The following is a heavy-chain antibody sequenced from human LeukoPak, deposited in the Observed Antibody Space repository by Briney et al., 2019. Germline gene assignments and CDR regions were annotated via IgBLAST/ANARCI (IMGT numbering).Heavy chain of an antibody. CDR3: ARRVVRGVSYYFDY. CDR1: GGSISSYY. D-gene: IGHD3-10*01. CDR2: IYYSGST. V-gene: IGHV4-59*08. J-gene: IGHJ4*02. Sequence: SETLSLTCTVSGGSISSYYWSWIRQPPGKGLEWIGYIYYSGSTNYNPSLKSRGTISVDTSKNQLSLKLSSVTAADTAVYYCARRVVRGVSYYFDYWGQGTLVTVSS.